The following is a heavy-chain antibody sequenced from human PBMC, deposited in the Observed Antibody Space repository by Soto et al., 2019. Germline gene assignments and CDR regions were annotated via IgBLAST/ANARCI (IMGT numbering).Heavy chain of an antibody. J-gene: IGHJ6*02. V-gene: IGHV4-39*01. D-gene: IGHD2-15*01. CDR1: GGSISSSSYY. CDR3: ERNGGGYYYGYYGMDV. CDR2: IYYSGST. Sequence: PSETLSLTCTVSGGSISSSSYYWGWIRQPPGKGLEWIGRIYYSGSTYYNPSLKSRVTISVDPAKNQFSLKLSSVTAPDTAVYYGERNGGGYYYGYYGMDVWGQGTTVTVSS.